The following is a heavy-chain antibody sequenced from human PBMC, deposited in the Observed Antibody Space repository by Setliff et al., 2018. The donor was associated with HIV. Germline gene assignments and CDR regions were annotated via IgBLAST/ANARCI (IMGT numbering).Heavy chain of an antibody. CDR3: AREGRRITIFGVVIHQPDYYYGMDV. D-gene: IGHD3-3*01. CDR2: INHSGST. Sequence: PSETLSLTCAVYGGSFSGYYWSWIRQPPGKGLEWIGEINHSGSTNYNPSLKSRVTISVDTSKNQFSLKLSSVTAADTAVYYCAREGRRITIFGVVIHQPDYYYGMDVWGQGTTVTVSS. CDR1: GGSFSGYY. J-gene: IGHJ6*02. V-gene: IGHV4-34*01.